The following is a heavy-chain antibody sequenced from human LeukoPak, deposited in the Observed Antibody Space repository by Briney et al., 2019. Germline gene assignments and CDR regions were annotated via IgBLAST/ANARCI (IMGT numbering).Heavy chain of an antibody. CDR3: ARDLANIRTTGSTYDAFDI. Sequence: PGRSLRLSCAASGFIFSNYALHWVRQAPGKGLEWVAVVLYDGETKYYANSVKGRFTISRDNPENMLYLQMNSLRPEDTAVYYCARDLANIRTTGSTYDAFDIWGQGTMVTVSS. CDR1: GFIFSNYA. J-gene: IGHJ3*02. D-gene: IGHD1-1*01. V-gene: IGHV3-30*04. CDR2: VLYDGETK.